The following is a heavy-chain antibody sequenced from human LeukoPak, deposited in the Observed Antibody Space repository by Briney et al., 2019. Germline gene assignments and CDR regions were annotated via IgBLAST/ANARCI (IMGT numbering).Heavy chain of an antibody. V-gene: IGHV4-31*03. D-gene: IGHD2-15*01. CDR3: ARDRIWYGMDV. J-gene: IGHJ6*02. CDR1: GGSISIGGYY. CDR2: IYYSGST. Sequence: SQTLSLTCTVSGGSISIGGYYWSWIRQHPGKGLEWIGYIYYSGSTYYNPSLKSRVTISVDTSKNQFSLKLSSVTAADTAVYYCARDRIWYGMDVWGQGTTVTVSS.